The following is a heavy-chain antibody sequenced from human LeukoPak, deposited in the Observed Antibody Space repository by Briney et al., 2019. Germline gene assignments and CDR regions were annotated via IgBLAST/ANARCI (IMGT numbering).Heavy chain of an antibody. CDR1: GFIFEDYA. CDR3: AGTAFG. D-gene: IGHD2/OR15-2a*01. Sequence: GGSLRLSCEASGFIFEDYAMHWVRQAPGKGLEWVSGISWNSGSIGYADSVKGRFTISRGNAKNSLYLQMNSLRAEDTAVYYCAGTAFGWGQGTLVTVSS. V-gene: IGHV3-9*01. J-gene: IGHJ4*02. CDR2: ISWNSGSI.